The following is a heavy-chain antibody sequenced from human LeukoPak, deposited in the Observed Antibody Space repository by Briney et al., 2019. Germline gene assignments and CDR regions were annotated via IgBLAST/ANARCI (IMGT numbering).Heavy chain of an antibody. D-gene: IGHD3-10*01. CDR1: GIIITSYW. CDR3: ARDPPLWFGESKTDY. V-gene: IGHV3-7*01. CDR2: IKQDGSEK. Sequence: GGSLRLSCAASGIIITSYWMSWVRQAPGKGLEWVANIKQDGSEKYYVDSVKGRFTISRDNAKNSLYLQMNSLRAEDTAVYYCARDPPLWFGESKTDYWGQGTLVTVSS. J-gene: IGHJ4*02.